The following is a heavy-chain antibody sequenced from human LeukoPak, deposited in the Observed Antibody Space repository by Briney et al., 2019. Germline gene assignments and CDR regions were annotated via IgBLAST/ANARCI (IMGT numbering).Heavy chain of an antibody. V-gene: IGHV4-4*09. J-gene: IGHJ2*01. Sequence: SETLSLTCTVSGVSISSYYCSWIRQPPGKGLEWVGYISTSGSTDYSPSLKSRDTIVDRSKNQCSLNLSSVTAADTAVYYCARHDEGSGWYRSYIDLWGRGTLVIVSS. CDR3: ARHDEGSGWYRSYIDL. D-gene: IGHD6-19*01. CDR1: GVSISSYY. CDR2: ISTSGST.